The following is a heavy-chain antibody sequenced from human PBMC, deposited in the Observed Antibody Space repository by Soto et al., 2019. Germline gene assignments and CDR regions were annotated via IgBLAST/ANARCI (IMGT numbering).Heavy chain of an antibody. V-gene: IGHV3-7*03. J-gene: IGHJ4*02. CDR2: IKPDGSAT. CDR3: FGGGGGPQ. D-gene: IGHD2-15*01. CDR1: DFTFRNYW. Sequence: EVQLVESGGDLVQPGGSLRLSCAASDFTFRNYWMNWVRQASGKGLEWVANIKPDGSATNYVDSVKGRFTISRDNVKNSVSLQMNSLRAEDTAVYFCFGGGGGPQWGQGTLVTVSS.